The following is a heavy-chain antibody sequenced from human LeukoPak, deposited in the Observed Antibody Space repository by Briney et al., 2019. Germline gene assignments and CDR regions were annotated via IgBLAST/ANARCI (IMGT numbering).Heavy chain of an antibody. J-gene: IGHJ4*02. CDR2: INEDGSGK. Sequence: GGSLRLSCAASGFTVSSNYMSWVRQAPGKGLEWVANINEDGSGKNYVDSVKGRFTISRDNAEKSLYLQMNSLRVEDTAVYYCARDVPAQKQEFDYWGQGTLVTVSS. V-gene: IGHV3-7*01. D-gene: IGHD3-10*02. CDR3: ARDVPAQKQEFDY. CDR1: GFTVSSNY.